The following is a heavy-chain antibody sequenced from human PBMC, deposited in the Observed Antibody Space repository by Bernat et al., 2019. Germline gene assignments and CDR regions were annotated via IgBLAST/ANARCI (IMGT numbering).Heavy chain of an antibody. J-gene: IGHJ4*02. V-gene: IGHV4-34*01. CDR2: INHSGST. CDR3: ARGHDYIWGSYGGDY. D-gene: IGHD3-16*01. CDR1: GGSFSGYY. Sequence: QVQLQQWGAGLLKPSETLSLTCAVYGGSFSGYYWSWIRQPPGKGLEWIGEINHSGSTNYNPSLKSRVTISVDTSKNQFSLKLSSVTAADTAVYYCARGHDYIWGSYGGDYWGQGTLVTVSS.